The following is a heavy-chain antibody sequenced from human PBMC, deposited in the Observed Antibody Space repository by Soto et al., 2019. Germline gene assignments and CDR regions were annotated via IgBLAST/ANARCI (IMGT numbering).Heavy chain of an antibody. CDR1: GVTFKDYG. D-gene: IGHD3-16*01. J-gene: IGHJ2*01. CDR3: ARDGWGSNWYFDL. CDR2: ISYDGKQT. V-gene: IGHV3-30*03. Sequence: GGSLRLSCGAPGVTFKDYGMHWVRQAPGKGLEWVAVISYDGKQTYYADSVKGRFTISKDKSKRTLFLQMNSLRVDDTAVYYCARDGWGSNWYFDLWCCGTLVTVSS.